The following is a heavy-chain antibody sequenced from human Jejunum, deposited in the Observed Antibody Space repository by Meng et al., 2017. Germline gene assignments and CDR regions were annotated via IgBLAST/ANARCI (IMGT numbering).Heavy chain of an antibody. CDR1: GASMSSGNYY. D-gene: IGHD1-1*01. J-gene: IGHJ2*01. CDR3: ARVNWTSSYWYFGL. CDR2: IYYSGST. Sequence: QTHLQESGPGLVKPSQTLSLTCTVSGASMSSGNYYWTWIRQHPGKGLEWIGYIYYSGSTYYNPSLQSLVTISIDMSENQFSLKLTSVTAADTAVYYCARVNWTSSYWYFGLWGRGTLVTVSS. V-gene: IGHV4-31*01.